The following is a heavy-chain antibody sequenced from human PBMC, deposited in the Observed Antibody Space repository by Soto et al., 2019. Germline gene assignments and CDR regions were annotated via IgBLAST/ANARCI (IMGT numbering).Heavy chain of an antibody. Sequence: GESLKISCKASGYKFTTFWLNWVRQTPGKGLEWLGRIDPTDSLTNYSPPFEGHVTISVDRSISTAYLQWNSLQASDTAIYYCARPASGGSRDAFDVWGQGTTVTVSS. D-gene: IGHD2-15*01. V-gene: IGHV5-10-1*01. CDR3: ARPASGGSRDAFDV. J-gene: IGHJ3*01. CDR1: GYKFTTFW. CDR2: IDPTDSLT.